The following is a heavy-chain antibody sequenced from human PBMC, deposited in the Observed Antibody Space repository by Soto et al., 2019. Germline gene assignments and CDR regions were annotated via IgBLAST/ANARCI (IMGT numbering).Heavy chain of an antibody. CDR2: IYYSGST. CDR1: GGSISSGGYY. CDR3: ARTWIFGGREYYGMDV. V-gene: IGHV4-31*03. J-gene: IGHJ6*02. Sequence: SETLSLTCTVSGGSISSGGYYWSWIRQHPGKGLEWIGYIYYSGSTYYNPSLKSRVTISVDTSKNQFSLKLSSVTAADTAVYYCARTWIFGGREYYGMDVWGQGTTVTVSS. D-gene: IGHD3-3*01.